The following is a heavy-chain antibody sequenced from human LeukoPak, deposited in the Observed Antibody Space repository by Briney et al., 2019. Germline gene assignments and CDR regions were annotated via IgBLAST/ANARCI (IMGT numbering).Heavy chain of an antibody. D-gene: IGHD1-26*01. Sequence: GASVKVSCKVSGYTLTELSMHWVRQAPGKGLEWMGGFDPEVGETIYAQKFQGRVTMTEDTSTDTAYMELSSLRSEDTAVYYCATLGVGAATVFGWFDPWGQGTLVTVSS. CDR1: GYTLTELS. CDR3: ATLGVGAATVFGWFDP. V-gene: IGHV1-24*01. J-gene: IGHJ5*02. CDR2: FDPEVGET.